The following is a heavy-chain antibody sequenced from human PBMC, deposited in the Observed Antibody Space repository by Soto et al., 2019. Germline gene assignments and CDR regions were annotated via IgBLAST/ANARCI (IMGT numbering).Heavy chain of an antibody. J-gene: IGHJ5*02. CDR3: VRDGTKTLRDWFDP. CDR1: GASISGFY. Sequence: SETLSLTCTVSGASISGFYWSWIRKSAGKGLEWIGRIYATGTTDYNPSLKSRVMMSVDTSKTQFSLKLRSVTAADTAVYYCVRDGTKTLRDWFDPWGQGISVTVSS. CDR2: IYATGTT. V-gene: IGHV4-4*07. D-gene: IGHD1-1*01.